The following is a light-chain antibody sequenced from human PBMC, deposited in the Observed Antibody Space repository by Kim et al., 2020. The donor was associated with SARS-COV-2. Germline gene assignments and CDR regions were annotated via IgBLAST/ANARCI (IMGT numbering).Light chain of an antibody. J-gene: IGLJ7*01. Sequence: SSELTQDPAVSVALGQTVRITCQGDSLRSYCASWYQQKPGQAPVLVIYGKNNRPSGIPDRFSGSSSGNTASLTITGAQAEDDADYYCNSRDSSGNHAVFG. CDR3: NSRDSSGNHAV. CDR1: SLRSYC. V-gene: IGLV3-19*01. CDR2: GKN.